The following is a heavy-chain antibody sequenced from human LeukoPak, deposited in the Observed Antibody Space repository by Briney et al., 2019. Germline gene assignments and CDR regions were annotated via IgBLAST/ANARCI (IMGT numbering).Heavy chain of an antibody. Sequence: ASVKVSCKVSGYTLTELSMHWGRQAPGKGLEGMGGFDPEDGETIYAQKFQGRVTMTEDTSTDTAYMELSSLRSEDTAVYYCAIQTVWKGPFDYWGQGTLVTVSS. CDR1: GYTLTELS. D-gene: IGHD1-1*01. CDR2: FDPEDGET. J-gene: IGHJ4*02. V-gene: IGHV1-24*01. CDR3: AIQTVWKGPFDY.